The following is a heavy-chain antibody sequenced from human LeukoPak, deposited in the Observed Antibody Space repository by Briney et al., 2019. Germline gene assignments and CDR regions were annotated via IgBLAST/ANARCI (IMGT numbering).Heavy chain of an antibody. V-gene: IGHV4-39*07. CDR1: GGSISSSSYY. CDR3: ASEQQLVLRA. D-gene: IGHD6-13*01. J-gene: IGHJ3*01. CDR2: IYYSGST. Sequence: PSETLSLTCTVSGGSISSSSYYWGWIRQPPGKGLEWIGSIYYSGSTYHNPSLKSRVTISVDTSKNQFSLKLSSVTAADTAVYYCASEQQLVLRAWGQGTMVTVSS.